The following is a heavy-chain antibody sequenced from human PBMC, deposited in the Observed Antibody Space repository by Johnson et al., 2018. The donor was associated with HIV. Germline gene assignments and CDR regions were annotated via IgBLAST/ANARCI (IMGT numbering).Heavy chain of an antibody. CDR2: ISSDESNK. V-gene: IGHV3-30*04. CDR3: AREGVSGSYYDAFDL. D-gene: IGHD1-26*01. Sequence: QEQLVESGGGVVQPGRSLRLSCAASGFTFSTYAMHWVRQAPGKGLEWVAVISSDESNKYYAYSVKGRFTISRDNSKNTLFLQMDSLRADDTAVYYCAREGVSGSYYDAFDLWGQGTMVTVSS. CDR1: GFTFSTYA. J-gene: IGHJ3*01.